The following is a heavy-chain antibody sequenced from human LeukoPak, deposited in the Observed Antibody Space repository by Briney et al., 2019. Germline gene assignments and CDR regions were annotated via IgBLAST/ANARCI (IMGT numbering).Heavy chain of an antibody. V-gene: IGHV4-39*07. D-gene: IGHD6-25*01. J-gene: IGHJ4*02. CDR3: ARGSGAVDY. CDR2: AYYSGST. CDR1: GGSISSSSYY. Sequence: MSSETLSLTCTVSGGSISSSSYYWGWIRQPPGKGLEWIGSAYYSGSTYYNPSLKSRVTISVDTSKNQFSLKLSSVTAADTAVYYCARGSGAVDYWGQGTLVTASS.